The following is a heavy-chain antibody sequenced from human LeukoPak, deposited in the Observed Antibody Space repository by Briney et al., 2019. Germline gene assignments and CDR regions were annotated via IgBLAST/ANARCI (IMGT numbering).Heavy chain of an antibody. CDR2: VSGSGGST. Sequence: GGSLRLSCAASGVTFSSYAMSWVRQAPGKGLEWVSGVSGSGGSTSYADSVKGRFTISRDNSKNTLYVQMSSLRAEDTAVYYCAKGGNYYYYYYMDVWGKGTTVTVSS. CDR1: GVTFSSYA. V-gene: IGHV3-23*01. CDR3: AKGGNYYYYYYMDV. J-gene: IGHJ6*03. D-gene: IGHD6-13*01.